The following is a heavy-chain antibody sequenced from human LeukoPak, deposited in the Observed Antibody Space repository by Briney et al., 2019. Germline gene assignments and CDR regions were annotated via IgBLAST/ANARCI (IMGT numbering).Heavy chain of an antibody. V-gene: IGHV4-59*08. CDR2: VYYTGIA. J-gene: IGHJ4*02. D-gene: IGHD3-10*01. CDR1: GDSFSGYY. CDR3: ARHQVYGSGSYFVY. Sequence: SETLSLTCTVSGDSFSGYYWGWIRQPPGKGLEWIGNVYYTGIANSNPSLKSRVTQSIDTSKNQFSLRLSSVTAADTAVYYCARHQVYGSGSYFVYWGQGTLVTVSS.